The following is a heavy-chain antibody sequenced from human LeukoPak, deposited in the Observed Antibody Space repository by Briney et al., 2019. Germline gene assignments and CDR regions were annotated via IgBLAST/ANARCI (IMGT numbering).Heavy chain of an antibody. J-gene: IGHJ4*02. Sequence: PGGSLRLSCAASGFTFSSYWMRWVRQAPGKGLVWVSRINSDGSSTSYADSVKGRFTISRDNAKNSLYLQMNSLRVEDTAFYYCAKDNRRHYTSGPNPDSLHWGQGALVTVSS. CDR2: INSDGSST. CDR3: AKDNRRHYTSGPNPDSLH. D-gene: IGHD6-19*01. CDR1: GFTFSSYW. V-gene: IGHV3-74*01.